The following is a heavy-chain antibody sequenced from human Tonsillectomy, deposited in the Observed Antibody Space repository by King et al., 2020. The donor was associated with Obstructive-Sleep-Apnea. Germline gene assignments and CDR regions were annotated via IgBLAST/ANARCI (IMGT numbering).Heavy chain of an antibody. CDR3: ARVGGMANPIYYYYYGMDV. CDR1: GFTFSSYW. D-gene: IGHD5-24*01. J-gene: IGHJ6*02. Sequence: VQLVESGGGLVQPGGSLRLSCAASGFTFSSYWMHWVRHAPGKGLVWVSRMNSDGSSASYADSVKGRFTISRDNAKNTLYLQMNSLRAEDTAVYYCARVGGMANPIYYYYYGMDVWGQGTTVTVSS. CDR2: MNSDGSSA. V-gene: IGHV3-74*01.